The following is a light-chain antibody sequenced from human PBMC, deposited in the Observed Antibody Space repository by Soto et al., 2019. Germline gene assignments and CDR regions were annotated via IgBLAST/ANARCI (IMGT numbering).Light chain of an antibody. Sequence: DILMTQSPISLPVTPGEPASISCWSSRGLLHSTGKNYLDWFLQKPGQSPKLLIYLGSNRASGVPDRFSGSGSGTDFELHISRVEAEDVGVYYCLQYTHWPHTFGQGTKVDIK. V-gene: IGKV2-28*01. CDR2: LGS. J-gene: IGKJ2*01. CDR1: RGLLHSTGKNY. CDR3: LQYTHWPHT.